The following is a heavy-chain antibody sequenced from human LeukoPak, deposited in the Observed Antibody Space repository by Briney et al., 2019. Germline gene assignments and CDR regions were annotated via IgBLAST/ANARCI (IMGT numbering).Heavy chain of an antibody. CDR1: GGSISSHY. D-gene: IGHD6-19*01. CDR3: ARGLPSSGWPD. CDR2: IYYSGST. Sequence: SETLPLTCTVSGGSISSHYWTWIRQPPGRGLEWIGYIYYSGSTNYNPSLKSRVTISIDTSKKQFSLKLSSVTAADTAVYYCARGLPSSGWPDWGQGTLVTVSS. V-gene: IGHV4-59*11. J-gene: IGHJ4*02.